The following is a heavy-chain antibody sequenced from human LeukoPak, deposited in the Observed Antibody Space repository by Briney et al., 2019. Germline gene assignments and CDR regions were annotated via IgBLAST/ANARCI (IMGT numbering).Heavy chain of an antibody. Sequence: SETLSLTCTVSGGSISSYYWSWIRQPPGKGLEWIGYIYYSGSTNYNPSLKSRVTISVDTSKNQFSLKLSSVTAADTAVYYCARAPKYYDFWSGYYTPYYFDYWGQGIPVTVSS. J-gene: IGHJ4*02. V-gene: IGHV4-59*01. CDR3: ARAPKYYDFWSGYYTPYYFDY. CDR2: IYYSGST. CDR1: GGSISSYY. D-gene: IGHD3-3*01.